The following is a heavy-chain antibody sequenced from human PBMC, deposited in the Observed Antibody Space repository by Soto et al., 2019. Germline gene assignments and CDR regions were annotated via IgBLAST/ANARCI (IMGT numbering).Heavy chain of an antibody. D-gene: IGHD1-20*01. CDR1: GGSFSGYY. CDR2: INHSGST. V-gene: IGHV4-34*01. CDR3: ARVGFNWNDHYYGMDV. J-gene: IGHJ6*02. Sequence: QVQLQQWGAGLLKPSETLSLTCAVYGGSFSGYYWSWIRQPPGKGLEWIGEINHSGSTNYNPSLKSRVTISVDTSKNQFSLKLSSVTAADTAVYYCARVGFNWNDHYYGMDVWGQGTTVTVSS.